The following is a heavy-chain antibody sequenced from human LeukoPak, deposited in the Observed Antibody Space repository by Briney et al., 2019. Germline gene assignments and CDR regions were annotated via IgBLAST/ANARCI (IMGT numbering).Heavy chain of an antibody. J-gene: IGHJ4*02. CDR1: GSTFSSHT. CDR3: ARVCIGCYSKDY. CDR2: ISNTGSVI. V-gene: IGHV3-48*04. D-gene: IGHD2-15*01. Sequence: GGSLRLSCAASGSTFSSHTMNWVRQAPGRGLEWISYISNTGSVIYYADSVKGRFTISRDNAKNTLYLQMNSLRAEDTAVYYCARVCIGCYSKDYWGQGTLVSVSS.